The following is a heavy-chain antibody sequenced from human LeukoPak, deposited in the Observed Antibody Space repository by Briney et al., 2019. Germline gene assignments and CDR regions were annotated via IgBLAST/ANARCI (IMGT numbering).Heavy chain of an antibody. Sequence: ASVKVSCKASGYIFTSYFMHWVRQAPGQGLEWMGWISAYNGNTNYAQKLQGRVTMTTDTSTSTAYMELRSLRSDDTAVYYCAREGIQLWSKTADYWGQGTLVTVSS. V-gene: IGHV1-18*04. J-gene: IGHJ4*02. CDR1: GYIFTSYF. CDR3: AREGIQLWSKTADY. CDR2: ISAYNGNT. D-gene: IGHD5-18*01.